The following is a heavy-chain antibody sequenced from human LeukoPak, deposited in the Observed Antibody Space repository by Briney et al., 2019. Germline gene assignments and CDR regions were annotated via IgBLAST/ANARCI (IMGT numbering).Heavy chain of an antibody. CDR3: ARANTDHRNFDY. D-gene: IGHD4-17*01. CDR1: GDSVFGNGVG. J-gene: IGHJ4*02. Sequence: SQTLSLTCVISGDSVFGNGVGWNWLRQSPSRGLEWLGSTYYYRSKWSNDYAVSVKSRITIHPDTSRNLFSLQLNSLTPDDTAIYYCARANTDHRNFDYWGQGTLVTVSS. CDR2: TYYYRSKWSN. V-gene: IGHV6-1*01.